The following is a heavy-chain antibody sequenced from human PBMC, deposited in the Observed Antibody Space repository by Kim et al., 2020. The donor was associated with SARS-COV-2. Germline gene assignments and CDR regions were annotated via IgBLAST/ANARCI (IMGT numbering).Heavy chain of an antibody. V-gene: IGHV3-23*01. CDR1: GFTFSSYA. CDR2: ISGSGGST. D-gene: IGHD3-10*01. Sequence: GGSLRLSCAASGFTFSSYAMSWVRQAPGKGLEWVSAISGSGGSTYYADSVKGRFTISRDNSKNTLYLQMNSLRAEDTAVYYCAFRGFRGRFYYYGMDVWGQGTTVTVSS. J-gene: IGHJ6*02. CDR3: AFRGFRGRFYYYGMDV.